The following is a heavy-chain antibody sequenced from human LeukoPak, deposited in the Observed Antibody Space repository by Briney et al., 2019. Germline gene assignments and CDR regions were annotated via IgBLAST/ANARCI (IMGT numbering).Heavy chain of an antibody. CDR2: INPNSGGT. V-gene: IGHV1-2*02. J-gene: IGHJ4*02. Sequence: ASVKVSCKASGYTFTGYYMHWVRQAPGQGLEWMGWINPNSGGTNYAQKFQGRVTMTRDTSISTAYMELSRLRSDDTAVYCCATRWIQLWLGDYWGQGTLVTVSS. CDR3: ATRWIQLWLGDY. CDR1: GYTFTGYY. D-gene: IGHD5-18*01.